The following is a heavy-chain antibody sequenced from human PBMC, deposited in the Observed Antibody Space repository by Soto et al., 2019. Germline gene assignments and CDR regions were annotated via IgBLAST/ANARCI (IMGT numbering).Heavy chain of an antibody. D-gene: IGHD6-13*01. J-gene: IGHJ3*02. CDR3: AIEGYSSSWYAWGAFDI. V-gene: IGHV1-3*01. CDR1: GYTFTSYA. CDR2: INAGNGNT. Sequence: GASVKVSCKASGYTFTSYAMHWVRQAPGQRLEWMGWINAGNGNTKYSQKFQGRVTITRDTSASTAYMELSSLRSEDTAVYYCAIEGYSSSWYAWGAFDIWGQGTMVTVSS.